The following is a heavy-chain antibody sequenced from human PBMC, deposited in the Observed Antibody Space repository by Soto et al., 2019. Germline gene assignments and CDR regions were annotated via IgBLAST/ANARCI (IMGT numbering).Heavy chain of an antibody. CDR1: GFTFSSYA. J-gene: IGHJ2*01. CDR2: ISYDGSNK. V-gene: IGHV3-30-3*01. D-gene: IGHD4-4*01. Sequence: QVQLVESGGGVVQPGRSLRLSCAASGFTFSSYAMHWVRQAPGEGLEWVAVISYDGSNKYYADSVKGRFTISRDNSKNTLYLQMNSLRAEGTAVYYCARPLWRDDYNWGYFDLWGRGTLVTVSS. CDR3: ARPLWRDDYNWGYFDL.